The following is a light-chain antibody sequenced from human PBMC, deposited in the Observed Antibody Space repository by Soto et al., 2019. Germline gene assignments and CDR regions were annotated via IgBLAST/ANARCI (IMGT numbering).Light chain of an antibody. V-gene: IGKV3-15*01. CDR1: QTVRNN. J-gene: IGKJ2*01. CDR3: QQYNNWPHS. CDR2: DAS. Sequence: EFVLTQSPGTLSLSPGERATLSCRASQTVRNNYLAWYQQKPGQAPRLLIYDASTRATGIPARFTGSGSGTEFTLTISSLQSEDFAVYYCQQYNNWPHSFGQGTKVDIK.